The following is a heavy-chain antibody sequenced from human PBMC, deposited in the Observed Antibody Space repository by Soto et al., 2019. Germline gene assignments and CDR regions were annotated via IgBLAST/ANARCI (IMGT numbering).Heavy chain of an antibody. CDR2: ISSSSSYI. Sequence: LRLSCAASGFTFSSYSMNWVRQAPGKGLERVSSISSSSSYIYYADSVKGRFTISRDNSRNTLHLEMNSLRAEDTAVYYCTKLRTITTGASDCWGQGTLVTVSS. D-gene: IGHD7-27*01. CDR3: TKLRTITTGASDC. J-gene: IGHJ4*02. CDR1: GFTFSSYS. V-gene: IGHV3-21*04.